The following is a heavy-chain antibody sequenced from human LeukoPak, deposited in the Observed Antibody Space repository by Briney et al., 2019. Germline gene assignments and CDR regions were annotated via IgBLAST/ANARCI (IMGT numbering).Heavy chain of an antibody. V-gene: IGHV4-61*01. CDR3: ARGNSRDGYNFGY. CDR1: GGSISSSSYY. CDR2: IYYSGST. Sequence: SKTLSLTCTVSGGSISSSSYYWSWIRQPPGKGLEWIGYIYYSGSTNYNPSLKSRVTISVDTSKNQFSLKLSSVTAADTAVYYCARGNSRDGYNFGYWGQGTLVTVSS. J-gene: IGHJ4*02. D-gene: IGHD5-24*01.